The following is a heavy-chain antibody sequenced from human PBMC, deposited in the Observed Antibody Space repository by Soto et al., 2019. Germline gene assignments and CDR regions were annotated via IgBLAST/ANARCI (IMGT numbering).Heavy chain of an antibody. J-gene: IGHJ6*02. CDR3: ARAGYSYEDYYYYYGMDV. CDR1: GGTFSSYA. Sequence: QVQLVQSGAEVKKPGSSVKVSCKASGGTFSSYAISWVRQAPGQGLEWMGGSIPIFGTANYAQKFQGRVTITADESTSTAYMALSSLRSEDTAVYYCARAGYSYEDYYYYYGMDVWGQGTTVTVSS. D-gene: IGHD5-18*01. V-gene: IGHV1-69*01. CDR2: SIPIFGTA.